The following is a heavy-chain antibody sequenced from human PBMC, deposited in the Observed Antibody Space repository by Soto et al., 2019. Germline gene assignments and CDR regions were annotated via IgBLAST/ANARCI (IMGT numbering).Heavy chain of an antibody. V-gene: IGHV3-64D*09. Sequence: GGSLRLSCSASGFTFSSYAMHWVRQAPGKGLEYVSAISSNGGSTYYADSVKGRFTISRDNSKNTLYLQMSSLRAEDTAVYYCMKEDSEYYYDSSGYYYFDYWGQGTLVTVSS. CDR3: MKEDSEYYYDSSGYYYFDY. CDR2: ISSNGGST. J-gene: IGHJ4*02. CDR1: GFTFSSYA. D-gene: IGHD3-22*01.